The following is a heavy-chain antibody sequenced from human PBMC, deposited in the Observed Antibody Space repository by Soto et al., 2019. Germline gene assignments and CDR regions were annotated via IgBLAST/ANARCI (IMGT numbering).Heavy chain of an antibody. CDR3: VRDGSTGWHFDS. D-gene: IGHD6-19*01. CDR2: TRQDGGQS. J-gene: IGHJ4*02. V-gene: IGHV3-7*01. CDR1: GFTLSSYW. Sequence: EVQLVESGGGLVQPGGSLRLSCEASGFTLSSYWMSWIRQAPGKGLEWVANTRQDGGQSYLVDSVQGRFTISGDNAKNSVYLQMNSLRADDTAVYYFVRDGSTGWHFDSWGQGPLVTVSS.